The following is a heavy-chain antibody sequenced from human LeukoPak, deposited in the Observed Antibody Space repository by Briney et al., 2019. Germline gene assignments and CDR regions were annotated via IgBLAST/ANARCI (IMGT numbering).Heavy chain of an antibody. Sequence: PGGSLRLSCAASGFTFSSYGMHWVRQAPGKGLEWVAFIRPDGSIKYYADSVKGRFTISRDNSKNTLYLQMNSLRAEDTAVYYCAKDEVTSTSQQQLAWYFDYWGQGTLVTVSS. D-gene: IGHD6-13*01. CDR3: AKDEVTSTSQQQLAWYFDY. CDR2: IRPDGSIK. V-gene: IGHV3-30*02. J-gene: IGHJ4*02. CDR1: GFTFSSYG.